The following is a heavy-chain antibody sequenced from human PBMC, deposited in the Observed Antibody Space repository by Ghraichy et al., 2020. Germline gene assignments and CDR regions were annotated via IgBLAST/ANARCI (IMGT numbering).Heavy chain of an antibody. J-gene: IGHJ6*03. CDR1: GGSISSYY. V-gene: IGHV4-59*01. CDR2: IYYSGST. CDR3: ARAGYSSVYYYYYMDV. D-gene: IGHD6-19*01. Sequence: SETLSLTCTVSGGSISSYYWSWIRQPPGKGLEWIGYIYYSGSTNYNPSLKSRVTISVDTSKNQFSLKLSSVTAADTAVYYCARAGYSSVYYYYYMDVWGKGTTVTVSS.